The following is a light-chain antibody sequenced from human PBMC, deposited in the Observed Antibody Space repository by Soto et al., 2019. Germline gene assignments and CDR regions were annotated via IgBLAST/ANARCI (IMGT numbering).Light chain of an antibody. CDR2: GAS. CDR1: QSVRNSY. J-gene: IGKJ3*01. V-gene: IGKV3-20*01. Sequence: IVLTQSPGTLSLSPGERGALSCRASQSVRNSYVAWYQHKRDQAPRLLIYGASNRATGIPDRFTGSGSGTDFTLTISRLEPEDFAVYFCQQYDTSPGTFGPGTKVEIK. CDR3: QQYDTSPGT.